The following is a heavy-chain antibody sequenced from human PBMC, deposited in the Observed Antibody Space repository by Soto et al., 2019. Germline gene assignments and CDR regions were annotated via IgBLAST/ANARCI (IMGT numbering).Heavy chain of an antibody. CDR3: AKVRDYGGNPPYYYYGMDV. J-gene: IGHJ6*02. CDR2: ISYDGSNK. CDR1: GFTFSSYG. V-gene: IGHV3-30*18. Sequence: PGGSLRLSCAASGFTFSSYGMHWVRQAPGKGLEWVAVISYDGSNKYYADSVKGRFTISRDNSKNTLYLQMNSLRAEDTAVYYCAKVRDYGGNPPYYYYGMDVWGQGTKVTVSS. D-gene: IGHD4-17*01.